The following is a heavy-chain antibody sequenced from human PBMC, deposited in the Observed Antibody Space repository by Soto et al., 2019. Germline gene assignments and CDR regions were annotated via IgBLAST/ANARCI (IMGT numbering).Heavy chain of an antibody. CDR1: SDSISSYY. D-gene: IGHD6-13*01. J-gene: IGHJ4*02. V-gene: IGHV4-59*01. CDR2: ISYSGST. CDR3: ARGTSWQLPFDY. Sequence: ETLSLTCTVSSDSISSYYWSWIRQPPGKRLEWIGYISYSGSTDYNPSLKSRVTISGDTSKNQFSLKVSSVTAADTAVYYCARGTSWQLPFDYWGQGTLVTVSS.